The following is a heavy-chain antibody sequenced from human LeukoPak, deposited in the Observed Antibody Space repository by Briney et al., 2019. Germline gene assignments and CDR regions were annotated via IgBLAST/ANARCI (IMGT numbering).Heavy chain of an antibody. CDR3: VRGGFRTFDY. D-gene: IGHD2/OR15-2a*01. V-gene: IGHV3-23*01. J-gene: IGHJ4*02. Sequence: GGSLRLSRAASGFTFSSYAMSWVRQAPGKGLEWVSAISGSGGSTYYADSVKGRFTISRDNSKNTLFLQMNSLRAEDTAVYYCVRGGFRTFDYWGQGTPVTVSS. CDR1: GFTFSSYA. CDR2: ISGSGGST.